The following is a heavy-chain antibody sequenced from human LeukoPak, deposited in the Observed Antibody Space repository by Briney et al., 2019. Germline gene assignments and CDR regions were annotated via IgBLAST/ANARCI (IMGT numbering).Heavy chain of an antibody. D-gene: IGHD3-10*01. Sequence: PSETLSLTCTVSGGSISSYYWSWIRQPAGKGLEWIGRIYTSGSTNYNPSLKSRVTMSVDTSKNQFSLKLSSATAADTAVYYCARGDYYGSGSYYPSHYYYYMDVWGKGTTVTISS. CDR3: ARGDYYGSGSYYPSHYYYYMDV. V-gene: IGHV4-4*07. CDR2: IYTSGST. J-gene: IGHJ6*03. CDR1: GGSISSYY.